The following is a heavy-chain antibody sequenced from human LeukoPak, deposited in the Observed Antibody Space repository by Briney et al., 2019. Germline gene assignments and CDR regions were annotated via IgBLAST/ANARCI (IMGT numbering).Heavy chain of an antibody. CDR2: IYTSGST. CDR1: GGSISSYY. Sequence: SETLSLTCTVSGGSISSYYWSWIRQPAGKGLEWIGRIYTSGSTNYNPSLKSRVTMSVDTSKNQFSPKLSSVTAADTAVYYCASGGRVGVLWGWFDPWGQGTLVTVSS. J-gene: IGHJ5*02. D-gene: IGHD2-15*01. V-gene: IGHV4-4*07. CDR3: ASGGRVGVLWGWFDP.